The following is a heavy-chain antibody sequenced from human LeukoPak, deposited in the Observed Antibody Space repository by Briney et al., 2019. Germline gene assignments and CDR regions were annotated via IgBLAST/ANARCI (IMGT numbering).Heavy chain of an antibody. J-gene: IGHJ6*02. CDR2: ISYDGSNK. CDR1: GFTFSSYA. CDR3: ARDGEAYTYYYGSGSYNGMDV. Sequence: GGSLRLSCAASGFTFSSYAMHWVRQAPGKGLEWVAVISYDGSNKYYADSVKGRFTISRDNSKNTLCLQMNSLRAEDTAVYYCARDGEAYTYYYGSGSYNGMDVWGQGTTVTVSS. V-gene: IGHV3-30*04. D-gene: IGHD3-10*01.